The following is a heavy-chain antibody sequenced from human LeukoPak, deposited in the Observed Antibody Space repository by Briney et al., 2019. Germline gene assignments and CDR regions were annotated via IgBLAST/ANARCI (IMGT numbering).Heavy chain of an antibody. V-gene: IGHV3-49*03. J-gene: IGHJ4*02. CDR2: IRSKAYGGTT. CDR3: TKSSSWYHYFDY. Sequence: GGSLRLSCTASGFSFGDYAMSWFRQAPGKGLEWVGFIRSKAYGGTTEYAASVKGRFTISRDDSKSIAYLQMNSLKTEDTAVYYCTKSSSWYHYFDYWGQGTLVTVSS. CDR1: GFSFGDYA. D-gene: IGHD6-13*01.